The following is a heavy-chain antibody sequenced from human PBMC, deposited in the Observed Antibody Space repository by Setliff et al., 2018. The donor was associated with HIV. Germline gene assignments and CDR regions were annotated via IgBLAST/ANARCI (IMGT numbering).Heavy chain of an antibody. CDR3: ARDRSITMVRGPPETNWFDP. V-gene: IGHV3-23*01. Sequence: GGSLRLSCAASGLTFSTYAMGWVRQAPGKGLEWVSSISGSGASTYYAGSEKGRFTISRDNSKNTLYLQMNSLRAEDTAVYYCARDRSITMVRGPPETNWFDPWGQGTLVTVSS. CDR1: GLTFSTYA. J-gene: IGHJ5*02. CDR2: ISGSGAST. D-gene: IGHD3-10*01.